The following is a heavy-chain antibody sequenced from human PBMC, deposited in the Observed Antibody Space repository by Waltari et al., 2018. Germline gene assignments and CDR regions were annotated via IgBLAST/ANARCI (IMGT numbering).Heavy chain of an antibody. CDR1: GGSISSYY. CDR2: FYTSENT. J-gene: IGHJ6*03. V-gene: IGHV4-4*07. D-gene: IGHD4-17*01. CDR3: ARDSLYGDSQRGFYFYYMDV. Sequence: QVQLHESGPGLVKPSETLSLTCTVSGGSISSYYWSWIRQPAGKRLEWIGRFYTSENTNYNPSLKSRVTMSVDTAKNQFSLKLSSVTAADTAVYYCARDSLYGDSQRGFYFYYMDVWGKGTTVTISS.